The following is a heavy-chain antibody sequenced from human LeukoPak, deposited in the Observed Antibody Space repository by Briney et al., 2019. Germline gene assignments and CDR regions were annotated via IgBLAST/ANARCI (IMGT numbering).Heavy chain of an antibody. CDR3: AREGYSGYYFDY. D-gene: IGHD3-22*01. CDR2: ISYDGSNK. CDR1: GFTVSSNY. Sequence: GGSLRLSCAASGFTVSSNYMSWVRQAPGKGLEWVAVISYDGSNKYYADSVKGRFTISRDNSKNTLYLQMNSLRAEDTAVYYCAREGYSGYYFDYWGQGTLVTVSS. V-gene: IGHV3-30*03. J-gene: IGHJ4*02.